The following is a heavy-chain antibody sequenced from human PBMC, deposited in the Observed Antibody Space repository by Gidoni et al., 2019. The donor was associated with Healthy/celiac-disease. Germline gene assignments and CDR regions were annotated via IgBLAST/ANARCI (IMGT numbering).Heavy chain of an antibody. D-gene: IGHD6-13*01. V-gene: IGHV4-39*01. Sequence: QLQLQESGPGLVKPSETLSLTCTVSGGSISSSSYYWGWIRPPPGKGLEWIGSIYYSGSTYYNPSLKSRVTISVDTSKNQFSLKLSSVTAADTAVYYCARIRYSSSWYLFNWFDPWGQGTLVTVSS. CDR1: GGSISSSSYY. J-gene: IGHJ5*02. CDR2: IYYSGST. CDR3: ARIRYSSSWYLFNWFDP.